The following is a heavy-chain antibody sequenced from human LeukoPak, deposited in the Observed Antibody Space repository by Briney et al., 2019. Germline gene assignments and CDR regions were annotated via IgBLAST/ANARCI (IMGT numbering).Heavy chain of an antibody. Sequence: SESLSLTCTVSGGSIRNFYWSWIRPPPGKGLEWIGYIYYSGSTNYNPSLLSRVTISVDTSKNQFSLKLSSVTAADTAVYYCASDPTVTTSAEYFQHWGQGTLVTVSS. D-gene: IGHD4-11*01. J-gene: IGHJ1*01. CDR1: GGSIRNFY. CDR3: ASDPTVTTSAEYFQH. CDR2: IYYSGST. V-gene: IGHV4-59*01.